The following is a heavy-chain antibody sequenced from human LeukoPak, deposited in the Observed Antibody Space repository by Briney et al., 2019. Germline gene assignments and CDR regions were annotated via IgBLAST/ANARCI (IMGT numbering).Heavy chain of an antibody. CDR3: ARVGTTGATADN. V-gene: IGHV1-46*01. D-gene: IGHD4-11*01. J-gene: IGHJ4*02. CDR1: GYTFTSYY. CDR2: INPSGGST. Sequence: GASVKVSCKASGYTFTSYYMHWVRQAPGQGLEWMGIINPSGGSTSYAQKFQGRVTMTRDTSTSTVYMELSSLRSEDTAVYFCARVGTTGATADNWGQGTLVTVSS.